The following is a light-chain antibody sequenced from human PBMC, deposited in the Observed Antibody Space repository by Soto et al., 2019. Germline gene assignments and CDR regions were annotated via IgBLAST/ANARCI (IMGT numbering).Light chain of an antibody. CDR3: QQYYSIPYT. CDR2: WAS. CDR1: QSVLYSSNNKNY. V-gene: IGKV4-1*01. J-gene: IGKJ2*01. Sequence: DIVMTQSPDSLAVSLGERATFNCKSSQSVLYSSNNKNYLAWYQQKPRQPPKLLIYWASTRESGVPDRFSGSGSGTDFTLTISRLQAEDVAVYYCQQYYSIPYTFGHGTKLEIK.